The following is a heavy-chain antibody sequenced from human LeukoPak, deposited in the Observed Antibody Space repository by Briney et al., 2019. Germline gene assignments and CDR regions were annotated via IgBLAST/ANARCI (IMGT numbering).Heavy chain of an antibody. J-gene: IGHJ4*02. CDR2: IIPIFGTA. D-gene: IGHD5-18*01. CDR1: GGTFSSYA. CDR3: ARERRGYSLWPKADY. Sequence: SVKVSCRASGGTFSSYAISWVRQAPGQGLEWMGRIIPIFGTANYAQKFQGRVTITTDESTSTAYMELSSLRSEDTAVYYCARERRGYSLWPKADYWGQGTLVTVSS. V-gene: IGHV1-69*05.